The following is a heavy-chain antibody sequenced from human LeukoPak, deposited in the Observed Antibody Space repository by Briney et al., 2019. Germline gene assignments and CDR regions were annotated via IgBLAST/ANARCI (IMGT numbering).Heavy chain of an antibody. V-gene: IGHV1-2*02. J-gene: IGHJ6*03. D-gene: IGHD7-27*01. CDR1: GSTFTSHC. CDR3: ARGTGDRVGYYYYYMDV. Sequence: GASVKVSCKASGSTFTSHCIFCVRQAPGQGLEWMGWINPNSGGTNYAQKFQGRVTMTRDTSISTAYMELSRLRSDDTAVYYCARGTGDRVGYYYYYMDVWGKGTTVTVSS. CDR2: INPNSGGT.